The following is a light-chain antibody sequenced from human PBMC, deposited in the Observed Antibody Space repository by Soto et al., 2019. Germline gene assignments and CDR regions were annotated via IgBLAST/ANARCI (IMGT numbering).Light chain of an antibody. CDR2: DTS. CDR3: QQLNSYPRT. V-gene: IGKV1-39*01. CDR1: QSISSY. Sequence: DIQMTQSPSSLSASVGDRVTITCRASQSISSYLNWYQQKPEKAPKLLIYDTSSLQSGVPSRFSASGSGTDFTLTISSLQPEDFATYYCQQLNSYPRTFGQGTKLEIK. J-gene: IGKJ2*01.